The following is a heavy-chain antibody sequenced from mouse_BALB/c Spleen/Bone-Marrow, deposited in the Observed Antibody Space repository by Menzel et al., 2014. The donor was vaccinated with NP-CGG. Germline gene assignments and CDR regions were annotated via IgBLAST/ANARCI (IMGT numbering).Heavy chain of an antibody. CDR1: GFNIKDTY. J-gene: IGHJ2*01. V-gene: IGHV14-3*02. D-gene: IGHD2-4*01. Sequence: VQLQQPGAEVVKPGASVKLPCTASGFNIKDTYMHWVKQRPEQGLEWIGRIDPANGNTKYDPKFQGKTTITADTSSNTAYLQLSSLTSEDTAVYYCARYDYGVYFDYWGQGTTLTVSS. CDR2: IDPANGNT. CDR3: ARYDYGVYFDY.